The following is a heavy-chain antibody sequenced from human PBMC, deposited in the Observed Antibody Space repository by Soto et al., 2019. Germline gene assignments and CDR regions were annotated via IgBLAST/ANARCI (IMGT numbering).Heavy chain of an antibody. CDR1: GINLAAHA. CDR2: SWYGGKT. V-gene: IGHV3-33*01. CDR3: VRVRNNNDKRLDV. D-gene: IGHD2-8*01. J-gene: IGHJ6*01. Sequence: QEHLVESGGGMVHPGTSLRLSCATSGINLAAHAMHWVRQTPGKGLEWVALSWYGGKTFYGDSVKGRFTISRDTSTSTVFLDMQSLRPDDTAVYFCVRVRNNNDKRLDVWGQGTTVIVSS.